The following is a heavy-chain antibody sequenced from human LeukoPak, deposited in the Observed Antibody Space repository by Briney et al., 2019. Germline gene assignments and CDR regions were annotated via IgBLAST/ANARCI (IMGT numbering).Heavy chain of an antibody. CDR1: GYTFTSYD. J-gene: IGHJ4*02. Sequence: ASVKASCKASGYTFTSYDINWVRQATGQGLEWMGWMNPNSGNTGYAQKFQGRVTMTRNTSISTAYMELSSLRSEDTAVYYCARPPAAGWYYFDYWGQGTLVTVSS. D-gene: IGHD6-13*01. CDR3: ARPPAAGWYYFDY. CDR2: MNPNSGNT. V-gene: IGHV1-8*01.